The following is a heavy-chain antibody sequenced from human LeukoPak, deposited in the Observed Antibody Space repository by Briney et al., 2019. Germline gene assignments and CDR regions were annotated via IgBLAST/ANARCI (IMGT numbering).Heavy chain of an antibody. V-gene: IGHV3-7*01. Sequence: GGSLRLSCAASGFTFSSYWMNWVRQAPGKGLEWVANIEQDGSKKYYVDSVKGRFTISRDNAKNSLYLQMNSRRADDTAVYYCARDLSAKDDYWGQGTLVTVSS. CDR2: IEQDGSKK. CDR1: GFTFSSYW. J-gene: IGHJ4*02. CDR3: ARDLSAKDDY.